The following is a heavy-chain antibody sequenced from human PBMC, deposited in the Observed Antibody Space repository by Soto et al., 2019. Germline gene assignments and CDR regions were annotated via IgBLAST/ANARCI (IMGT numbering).Heavy chain of an antibody. CDR2: ISYDGSNK. CDR3: ACPLWRDDYNWGYFDL. D-gene: IGHD4-4*01. Sequence: QVQLVESGGGVVQPGRSLRLSCAASGFTFSSYAMHWVRQAPGKGLEWVAVISYDGSNKYYTDSVKGRFTISRDNSKNTLYLQMNSLRAEDTAVYYCACPLWRDDYNWGYFDLWGRGTLVTVSS. V-gene: IGHV3-30-3*01. CDR1: GFTFSSYA. J-gene: IGHJ2*01.